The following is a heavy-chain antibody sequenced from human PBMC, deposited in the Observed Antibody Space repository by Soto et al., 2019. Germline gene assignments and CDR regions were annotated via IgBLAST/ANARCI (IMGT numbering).Heavy chain of an antibody. D-gene: IGHD6-13*01. CDR1: GGSTSSSSYY. Sequence: PSETLCLTCTVSGGSTSSSSYYWGWIRQPPGQGLEWLGTIYSLGNTYYNPSLKSRVTISVDKSKSQLFLKLSSVTAPDTAVYYCASPIAAADYWFDPWGQGTLVTVSS. CDR3: ASPIAAADYWFDP. J-gene: IGHJ5*02. V-gene: IGHV4-39*01. CDR2: IYSLGNT.